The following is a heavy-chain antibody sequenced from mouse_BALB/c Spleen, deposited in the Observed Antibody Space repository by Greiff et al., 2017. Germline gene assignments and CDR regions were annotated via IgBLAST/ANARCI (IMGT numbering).Heavy chain of an antibody. D-gene: IGHD1-1*01. CDR2: ISDGGSYT. J-gene: IGHJ3*01. Sequence: VQRVESGGGLVKPGGSLKLSCAASGFTFSDYYMYWVRQTPEKRLEWVATISDGGSYTYYPDSVKGRFTISRDNAKNNLYLQMSSLKSEDTAMYYCAREGTTVEGTPFAYWGQGTLVTVSA. V-gene: IGHV5-4*02. CDR3: AREGTTVEGTPFAY. CDR1: GFTFSDYY.